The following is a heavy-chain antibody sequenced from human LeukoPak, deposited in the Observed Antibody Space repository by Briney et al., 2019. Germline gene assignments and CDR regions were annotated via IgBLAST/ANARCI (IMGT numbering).Heavy chain of an antibody. Sequence: ASETLSLTCTVSGGSISSYYWSWIRQPPGKGLEWIGYIYYSGSTNYNPSLKSRVTISVDTSKNQFSLKLSSVTAADTAVYYCARGSLREFTFWGQGTLVTVSS. CDR3: ARGSLREFTF. J-gene: IGHJ4*02. CDR1: GGSISSYY. D-gene: IGHD3-10*01. V-gene: IGHV4-59*01. CDR2: IYYSGST.